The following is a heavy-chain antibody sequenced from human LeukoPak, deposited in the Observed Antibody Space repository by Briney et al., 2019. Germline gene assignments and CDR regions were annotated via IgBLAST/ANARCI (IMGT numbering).Heavy chain of an antibody. CDR1: GFTFSSYG. CDR3: ANSILGYCSSTSCPLNY. Sequence: GGSLRLSCAASGFTFSSYGMPWVRQAPGKGLEWVAVISFDGSNKYYADSVKGRFTISRDNSKNTLYLQMNSLRAEDTAVYYCANSILGYCSSTSCPLNYWGQGTLVTVSS. CDR2: ISFDGSNK. D-gene: IGHD2-2*01. V-gene: IGHV3-30*18. J-gene: IGHJ4*02.